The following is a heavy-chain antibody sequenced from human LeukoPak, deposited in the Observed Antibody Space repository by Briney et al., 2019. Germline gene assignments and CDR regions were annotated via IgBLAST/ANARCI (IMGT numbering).Heavy chain of an antibody. CDR1: GFTFSSYS. D-gene: IGHD2-2*02. Sequence: GGSLRLSCAASGFTFSSYSMNWVRQAPGKGLEWVSSISSSSSYIYYADSVKGRFTISRDNAKNSLYLQMNSLRAEDTAVYYCARDAAAIPPLHYYGMNVWGQGTTVTVSS. J-gene: IGHJ6*02. V-gene: IGHV3-21*01. CDR3: ARDAAAIPPLHYYGMNV. CDR2: ISSSSSYI.